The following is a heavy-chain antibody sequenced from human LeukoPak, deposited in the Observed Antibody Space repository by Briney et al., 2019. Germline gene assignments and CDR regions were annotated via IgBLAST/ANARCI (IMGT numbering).Heavy chain of an antibody. CDR1: GYTFTNYW. CDR3: VRQRTLTPRDFDH. CDR2: VYPGDSDT. V-gene: IGHV5-51*01. Sequence: GESLKISCKGSGYTFTNYWIGWVRQMPGKGLKWMGTVYPGDSDTRYGPSFQGQVTISADRSITTAYLQWTSLKASDTAMYYCVRQRTLTPRDFDHWGQGTLLTVSS. J-gene: IGHJ4*02.